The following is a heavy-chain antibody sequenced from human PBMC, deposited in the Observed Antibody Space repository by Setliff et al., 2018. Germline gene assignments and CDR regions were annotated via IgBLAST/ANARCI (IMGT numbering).Heavy chain of an antibody. Sequence: ASVKVSCKASGYTFSSYAISWVRQAPGQGLEWLGWISVYSGNTDYAQNFQGRVTMTADTSTSAAYMELRSLTSDDTAVYYCARRPRAVYGSGRRNWFLDYWGQGTLVTVSS. D-gene: IGHD3-10*01. CDR2: ISVYSGNT. J-gene: IGHJ4*02. V-gene: IGHV1-18*01. CDR3: ARRPRAVYGSGRRNWFLDY. CDR1: GYTFSSYA.